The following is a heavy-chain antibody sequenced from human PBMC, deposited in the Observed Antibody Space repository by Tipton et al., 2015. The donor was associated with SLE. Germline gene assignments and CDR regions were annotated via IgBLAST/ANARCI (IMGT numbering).Heavy chain of an antibody. V-gene: IGHV3-74*01. CDR3: TRARGQQLPTDY. Sequence: GSLRLSCAASGFVFSSYWMHWVRQAPGKGLVWVARIKSDGSDTNYADSVRGRFTISRDNAKNTLYLQMNSRRAEDTAVYYCTRARGQQLPTDYWGQGTLVTVSS. CDR2: IKSDGSDT. J-gene: IGHJ4*02. D-gene: IGHD6-13*01. CDR1: GFVFSSYW.